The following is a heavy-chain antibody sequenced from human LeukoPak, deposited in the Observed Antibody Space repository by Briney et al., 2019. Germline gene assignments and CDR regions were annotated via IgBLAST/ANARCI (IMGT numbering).Heavy chain of an antibody. V-gene: IGHV4-59*01. Sequence: PSETLSLTCTVSGGSISSYYWSWIRQPPGKGLEWIGYIYYSGSTNYNPSLKSRVTISVDTSKNQFSLKLNSVTAADTAVYYCARGGAHYYYGMDVWGQGTTVTVSS. CDR3: ARGGAHYYYGMDV. CDR2: IYYSGST. J-gene: IGHJ6*02. CDR1: GGSISSYY.